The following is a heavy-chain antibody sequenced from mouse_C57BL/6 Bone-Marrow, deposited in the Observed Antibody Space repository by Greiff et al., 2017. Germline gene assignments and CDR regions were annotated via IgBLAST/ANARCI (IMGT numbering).Heavy chain of an antibody. D-gene: IGHD1-1*02. CDR3: SSMGEFAY. Sequence: VQLVETGAGLVRPGNSLKLSCVTSGFTFTNYRMHWLRQPPGQRLEWIGVIAVKSNNYEANYAESVKGRFATSRDDSKRSVYLEMERSREEDSATYVCSSMGEFAYWGTGTLVTVSA. V-gene: IGHV13-2*01. CDR2: IAVKSNNYEA. CDR1: GFTFTNYR. J-gene: IGHJ3*01.